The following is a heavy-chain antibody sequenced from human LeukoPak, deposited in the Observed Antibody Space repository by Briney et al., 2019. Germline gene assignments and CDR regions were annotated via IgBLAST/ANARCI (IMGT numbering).Heavy chain of an antibody. V-gene: IGHV3-21*01. CDR2: ISSSSSYI. CDR1: GFTFSSYS. Sequence: GGSLRLSCAASGFTFSSYSMNWVRQAPGEGLEWVSSISSSSSYIYYADSVKGRFTISRDNAKNSLYLQMNSLRAEDTAVYYCAREGTYYFDYWGQGTLVTVSS. J-gene: IGHJ4*02. CDR3: AREGTYYFDY. D-gene: IGHD1/OR15-1a*01.